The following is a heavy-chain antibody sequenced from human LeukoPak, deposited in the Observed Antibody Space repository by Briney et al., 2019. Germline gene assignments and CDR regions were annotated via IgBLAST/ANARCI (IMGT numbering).Heavy chain of an antibody. CDR3: AKDDSPGKEWLEVIDY. J-gene: IGHJ4*02. V-gene: IGHV3-23*01. Sequence: GGSLRLSCAASGFTFSGSAMHWVRQAPGKGLEWVSALSDSGGSTYYADSVKGRFTISRDNSKNTLYLQMNSLRAEDTAVYYCAKDDSPGKEWLEVIDYWGQGTLVTVSS. CDR1: GFTFSGSA. CDR2: LSDSGGST. D-gene: IGHD3-3*01.